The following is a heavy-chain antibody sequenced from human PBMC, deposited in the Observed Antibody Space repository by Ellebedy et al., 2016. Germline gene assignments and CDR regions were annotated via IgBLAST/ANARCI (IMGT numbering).Heavy chain of an antibody. CDR3: ARDPTSATVTTYYYYYGMDV. CDR1: GYTFTSYG. Sequence: ASVKVSCKASGYTFTSYGISWVRQAPGQGLEWMGWISAYNGNTNYAQKLQGRVTMTTDTSTSTAYMELRSLRSDDTAVYYCARDPTSATVTTYYYYYGMDVWGQGTTVTVSS. D-gene: IGHD4-17*01. J-gene: IGHJ6*02. V-gene: IGHV1-18*01. CDR2: ISAYNGNT.